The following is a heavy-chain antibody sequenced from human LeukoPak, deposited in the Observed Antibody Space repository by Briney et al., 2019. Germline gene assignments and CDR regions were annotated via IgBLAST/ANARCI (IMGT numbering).Heavy chain of an antibody. V-gene: IGHV4-61*08. J-gene: IGHJ4*02. CDR3: ARFSADYDSSGQPFDY. CDR1: GGSISSGGYS. CDR2: IYYSGST. Sequence: PSETLSLTCAVSGGSISSGGYSWSWIRQPPGKGLEGIGYIYYSGSTNYNPSLKSRVTISVDTSKNQFSLTLSSVTAADTAVYYCARFSADYDSSGQPFDYWGQGTLVTVSS. D-gene: IGHD3-22*01.